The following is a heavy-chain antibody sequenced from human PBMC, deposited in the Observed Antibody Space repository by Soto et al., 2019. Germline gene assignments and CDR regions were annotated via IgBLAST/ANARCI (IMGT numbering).Heavy chain of an antibody. Sequence: GASVKLSFQAPRDTFTSYYLNWVRQAPGKGLVWIGVINPHGGSTVYAQKWQGRMHKTRDTSESTVYMELSSLRSEDTDAYYCARSSGGIFGIIIEGTNWFAPWGQGTLVTVS. V-gene: IGHV1-46*04. CDR2: INPHGGST. D-gene: IGHD1-26*01. J-gene: IGHJ5*02. CDR1: RDTFTSYY. CDR3: ARSSGGIFGIIIEGTNWFAP.